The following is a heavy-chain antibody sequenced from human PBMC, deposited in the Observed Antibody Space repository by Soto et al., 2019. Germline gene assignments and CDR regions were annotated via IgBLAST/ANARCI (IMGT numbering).Heavy chain of an antibody. CDR3: ASAFVAATGYYGIDV. J-gene: IGHJ6*02. CDR1: GYTFTGYY. V-gene: IGHV1-2*02. D-gene: IGHD2-15*01. Sequence: QLVQPGAEVKEPGASLKVSCKASGYTFTGYYIHWVRQAPGQGLEWMGWINANNGGTNNAQKFQGRVTITRNTSISIVHMELRALRSDDTAVFYCASAFVAATGYYGIDVWGRGPPVTVTS. CDR2: INANNGGT.